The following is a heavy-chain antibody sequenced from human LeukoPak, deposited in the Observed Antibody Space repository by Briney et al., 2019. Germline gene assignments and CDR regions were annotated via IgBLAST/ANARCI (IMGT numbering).Heavy chain of an antibody. J-gene: IGHJ5*02. CDR1: GYTFINYG. CDR2: ISGYNGNT. D-gene: IGHD3-10*01. V-gene: IGHV1-18*01. CDR3: ARVGEFGDYNWFDP. Sequence: ASVKVSCKPSGYTFINYGISWVRQAPGQGPEWMGWISGYNGNTNYVQKFQGRITMTTDTSTSTAYMELSRLRSDDTAMYYSARVGEFGDYNWFDPWGQGTLVTVSS.